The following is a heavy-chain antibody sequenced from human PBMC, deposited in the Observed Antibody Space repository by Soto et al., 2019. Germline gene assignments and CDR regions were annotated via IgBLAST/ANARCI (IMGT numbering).Heavy chain of an antibody. CDR2: ISAYNGNT. Sequence: ASVKVSCKASGYTFTSYGISWVRQAPGQGLEWMGWISAYNGNTNYAQKLQVRVTMTTDTSTSTAYMELRSLRSDDTAVYYCARDPTDYDFWSGYIIRWFDPWGQGTLVTAPQ. CDR3: ARDPTDYDFWSGYIIRWFDP. J-gene: IGHJ5*02. D-gene: IGHD3-3*01. V-gene: IGHV1-18*01. CDR1: GYTFTSYG.